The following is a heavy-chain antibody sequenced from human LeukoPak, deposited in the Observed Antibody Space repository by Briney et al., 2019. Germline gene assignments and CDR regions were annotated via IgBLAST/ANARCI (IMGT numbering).Heavy chain of an antibody. V-gene: IGHV4-61*02. CDR3: ARWGDLYWYFDL. D-gene: IGHD2-21*02. Sequence: PSETLSLTCTVSGGSISSGSYYWNWIRQPAGKGLEWIGRIYTSGTTDYNPSLKSRVTISVDTSKYQFSLKLSSVTAADTAVYYCARWGDLYWYFDLWGRGILVTVSS. J-gene: IGHJ2*01. CDR1: GGSISSGSYY. CDR2: IYTSGTT.